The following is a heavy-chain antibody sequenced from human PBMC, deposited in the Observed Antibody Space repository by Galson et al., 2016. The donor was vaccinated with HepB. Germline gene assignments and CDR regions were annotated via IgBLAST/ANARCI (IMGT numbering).Heavy chain of an antibody. V-gene: IGHV3-9*01. CDR1: RFTFDDYA. CDR2: TSWNSGSI. CDR3: ARGRGSNWRDAFDI. J-gene: IGHJ3*02. Sequence: SLRLSCAASRFTFDDYAMHWVRQAPGKGLEWVSGTSWNSGSIGYADSVKGRFTISRDNDKNSLHLQMNILRAEDTALYYCARGRGSNWRDAFDIWGQGTMVTVSS. D-gene: IGHD6-13*01.